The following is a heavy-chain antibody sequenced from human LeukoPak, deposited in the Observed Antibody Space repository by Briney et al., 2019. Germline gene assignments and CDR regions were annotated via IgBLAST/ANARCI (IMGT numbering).Heavy chain of an antibody. J-gene: IGHJ3*02. Sequence: GGSRRLSCSASGFTFTNAWMSWVRQAPGKGLEWVGRIESTAVGGKADYAAPVRGRFTISRDDSKNTLYLQMNSLKIEDTGVYYCTIDFDMWGQGTMVTVSS. CDR2: IESTAVGGKA. CDR1: GFTFTNAW. V-gene: IGHV3-15*04. CDR3: TIDFDM.